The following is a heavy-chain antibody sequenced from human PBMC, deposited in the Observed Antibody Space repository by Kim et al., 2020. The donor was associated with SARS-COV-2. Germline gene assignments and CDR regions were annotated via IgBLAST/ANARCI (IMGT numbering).Heavy chain of an antibody. CDR1: GFTFDDYA. J-gene: IGHJ6*02. CDR3: AKDMLAVAGNYYYYGMDV. Sequence: GGSLRLSCAASGFTFDDYAMHWVRQAPGKGLEWVSLISGDGGSTYYADSVKGRFTISRDNSKNSLYLQMNSLRTEDTALYYCAKDMLAVAGNYYYYGMDVWGQGTTVTVSS. V-gene: IGHV3-43*02. CDR2: ISGDGGST. D-gene: IGHD6-19*01.